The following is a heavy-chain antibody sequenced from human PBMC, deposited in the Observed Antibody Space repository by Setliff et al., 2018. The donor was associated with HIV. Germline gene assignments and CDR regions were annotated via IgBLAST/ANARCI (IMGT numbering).Heavy chain of an antibody. D-gene: IGHD2-15*01. Sequence: SETLSLTCTVSNVSINSYYWSWIRQPAGRVLEWIGRISSSGTTNYNPSLKSRVKMSIDTSKNQFSLKLSSVTAADTAVYFCARDPYCSGDGCFRYYQHWGRGTLVT. V-gene: IGHV4-4*07. CDR1: NVSINSYY. J-gene: IGHJ1*01. CDR3: ARDPYCSGDGCFRYYQH. CDR2: ISSSGTT.